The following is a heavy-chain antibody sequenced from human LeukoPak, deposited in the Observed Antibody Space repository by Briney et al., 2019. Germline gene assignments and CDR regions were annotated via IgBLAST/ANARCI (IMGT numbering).Heavy chain of an antibody. CDR2: IKQGGSEK. V-gene: IGHV3-7*03. J-gene: IGHJ2*01. D-gene: IGHD6-6*01. CDR3: AKSFSSSSADWYFDL. Sequence: PGGSLRLSCEASGFTFGTFWMSWVRQAPGKGLEWVANIKQGGSEKNYVDSVKGRFTISRDNSKSTLYLQMNSLRAEDTAVYYCAKSFSSSSADWYFDLWGRGTLVTVSS. CDR1: GFTFGTFW.